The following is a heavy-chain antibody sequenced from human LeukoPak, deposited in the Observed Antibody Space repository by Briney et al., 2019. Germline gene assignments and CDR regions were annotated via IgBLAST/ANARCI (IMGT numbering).Heavy chain of an antibody. V-gene: IGHV4-34*01. CDR3: ARGSSRIVVPRANAFDI. CDR2: VNHSGST. CDR1: GGSFSGYY. D-gene: IGHD2-21*01. J-gene: IGHJ3*02. Sequence: SETLSLTCAVYGGSFSGYYWSWIRQPPGKGLEWIGEVNHSGSTNYNPSLKSRVTISVDTSKNQFSLKLSSVTAADTAVYYCARGSSRIVVPRANAFDIWGQGTMVTVSS.